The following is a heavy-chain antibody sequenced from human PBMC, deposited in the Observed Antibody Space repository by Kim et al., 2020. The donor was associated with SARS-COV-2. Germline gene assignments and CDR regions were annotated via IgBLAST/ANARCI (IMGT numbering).Heavy chain of an antibody. CDR1: GDSINSSHSY. D-gene: IGHD6-13*01. CDR2: TYYSGST. CDR3: ARRSSSWPPNWFDP. J-gene: IGHJ5*02. V-gene: IGHV4-39*01. Sequence: SETLSLTCIVSGDSINSSHSYWVWIRQPPGKGLEWIGNTYYSGSTYYNPSLKSRVTISADTSKNQFSLKLTSVTAADTGVYYCARRSSSWPPNWFDPWG.